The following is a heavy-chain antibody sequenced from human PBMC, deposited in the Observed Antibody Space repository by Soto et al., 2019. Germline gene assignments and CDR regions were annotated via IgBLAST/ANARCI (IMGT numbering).Heavy chain of an antibody. CDR1: GLTFNNDW. V-gene: IGHV3-74*01. CDR3: ATLIPPEAY. J-gene: IGHJ4*02. Sequence: GGSLRLSCAASGLTFNNDWMHWVRQAPGKGLVWVSRISGVGSSTDYADSVKGRFTVSRDNANNTLYLQMSSLRAEDTAVYYCATLIPPEAYWGQGTLVTVSS. D-gene: IGHD2-2*02. CDR2: ISGVGSST.